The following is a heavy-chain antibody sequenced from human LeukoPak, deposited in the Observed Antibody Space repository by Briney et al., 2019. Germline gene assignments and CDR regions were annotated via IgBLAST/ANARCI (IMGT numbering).Heavy chain of an antibody. CDR1: GFTLSSYS. CDR2: ISRNGRNT. CDR3: ARVDSGSACAS. V-gene: IGHV3-64*01. J-gene: IGHJ1*01. D-gene: IGHD6-19*01. Sequence: PGGSLRLSCAASGFTLSSYSMHWVRQAPGKGLEFVSAISRNGRNTYYANSVKGRFTISRDISKNTLYLQTGSLRPEDMAVYYCARVDSGSACASWGQGILVTVSS.